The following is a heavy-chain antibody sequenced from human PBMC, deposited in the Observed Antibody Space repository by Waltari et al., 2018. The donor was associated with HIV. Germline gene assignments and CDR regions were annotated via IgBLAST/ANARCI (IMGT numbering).Heavy chain of an antibody. Sequence: DVQLVESGGGMVKPGQSLRLSCIAPGFKFDIFTMPWVRPAPGGGLEWFASISKSGYYVYYSDSLQGRVTISRDNAKKSLLLQVNSLTADDTGLYFCVRDRTSETTGDFDSWGQGVPVFVSS. J-gene: IGHJ4*02. V-gene: IGHV3-21*01. D-gene: IGHD1-1*01. CDR1: GFKFDIFT. CDR3: VRDRTSETTGDFDS. CDR2: ISKSGYYV.